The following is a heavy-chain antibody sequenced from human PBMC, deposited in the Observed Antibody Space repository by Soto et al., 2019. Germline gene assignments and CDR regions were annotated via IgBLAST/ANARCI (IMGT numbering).Heavy chain of an antibody. J-gene: IGHJ4*02. Sequence: PSETLSLTCAVYGGSFSGYYWSWIRQPPGKGLEWIGEINHSGSTNYNPSLKSRVTISVDTSKNQFSLKLSSVTAADTAVYYCARGITLDDYYDSSGYYYDWGQGTLVTVS. CDR3: ARGITLDDYYDSSGYYYD. D-gene: IGHD3-22*01. V-gene: IGHV4-34*01. CDR2: INHSGST. CDR1: GGSFSGYY.